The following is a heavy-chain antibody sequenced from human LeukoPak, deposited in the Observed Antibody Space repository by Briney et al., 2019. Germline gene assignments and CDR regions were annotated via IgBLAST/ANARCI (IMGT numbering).Heavy chain of an antibody. CDR3: AKEPNPYSRGWYFQD. CDR2: VSHDGSTT. J-gene: IGHJ1*01. V-gene: IGHV3-30*18. CDR1: AFTLTNYG. D-gene: IGHD6-25*01. Sequence: PGGSLRLSCAASAFTLTNYGMQWVRQAPAKGLQWVAVVSHDGSTTFYADSVKGRFTISRDNSKNTLDLQMDSLRPEDTAVYYCAKEPNPYSRGWYFQDWGQGTLVTVSS.